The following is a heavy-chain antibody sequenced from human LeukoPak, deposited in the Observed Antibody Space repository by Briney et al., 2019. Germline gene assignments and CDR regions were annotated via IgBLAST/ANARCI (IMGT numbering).Heavy chain of an antibody. V-gene: IGHV1-18*01. D-gene: IGHD2-21*02. CDR1: GYTFTSYG. CDR3: ARFAYCGGHCWYYFDY. J-gene: IGHJ4*02. CDR2: ISAHNGNT. Sequence: ASVKVSCKASGYTFTSYGISWVRQAPGQGLEWMGWISAHNGNTNYAQKLQGRVTMTTDTSTRTAYMELRSLRSDDTAVYYCARFAYCGGHCWYYFDYWGQGSLVTVSS.